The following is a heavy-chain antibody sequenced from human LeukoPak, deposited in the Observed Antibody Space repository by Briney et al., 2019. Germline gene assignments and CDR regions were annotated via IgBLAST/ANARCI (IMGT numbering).Heavy chain of an antibody. CDR3: ARAPQRVTIFGVVIYNWFDP. J-gene: IGHJ5*02. V-gene: IGHV4-31*03. CDR2: IYYSGST. Sequence: SETLSLTCTVSGGSISSGGYYWSWIRQHPGKGLEWIGYIYYSGSTYYNPSLKSRVTISVDTSKNQFSLKLSSVTAADTAVYYCARAPQRVTIFGVVIYNWFDPWGQGTLVTVSS. D-gene: IGHD3-3*01. CDR1: GGSISSGGYY.